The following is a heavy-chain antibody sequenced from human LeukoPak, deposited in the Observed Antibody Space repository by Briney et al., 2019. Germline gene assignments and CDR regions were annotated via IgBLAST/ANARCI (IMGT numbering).Heavy chain of an antibody. J-gene: IGHJ4*02. V-gene: IGHV3-7*01. D-gene: IGHD2-2*02. CDR2: IKQDGSEK. CDR1: GFTFSSYW. CDR3: GRVRVVVPAAIFGYFDY. Sequence: GGSLRLSCAASGFTFSSYWMSWVRQAPGKGLEWVANIKQDGSEKYYVDSVKGRFTISRDNAKNSLYLQMNGLRAEDTAVYYCGRVRVVVPAAIFGYFDYWGQGTLVTVSS.